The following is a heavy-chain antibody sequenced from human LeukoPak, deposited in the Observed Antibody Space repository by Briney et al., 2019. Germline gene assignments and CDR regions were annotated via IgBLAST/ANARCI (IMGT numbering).Heavy chain of an antibody. V-gene: IGHV3-30*03. CDR3: GRAAAARRPFGVDYYHYMDV. CDR1: GFTFRSYV. CDR2: ISEDGSTQ. J-gene: IGHJ6*03. Sequence: GGSLRLSCAVSGFTFRSYVVHWGRQAPGKGLQWVAVISEDGSTQFYADSVKGRFTISRDNSKNTLFLQGNSVRGEDTAVYYCGRAAAARRPFGVDYYHYMDVWGKGTTVTVSS. D-gene: IGHD3-3*01.